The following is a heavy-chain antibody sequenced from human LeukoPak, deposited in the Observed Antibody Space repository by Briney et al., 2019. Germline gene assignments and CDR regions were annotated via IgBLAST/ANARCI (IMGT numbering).Heavy chain of an antibody. J-gene: IGHJ4*02. CDR2: INHSGST. CDR3: AREPIAVAGYYFDY. Sequence: NPSETLSLTCAVYGGSFSGYYWSWIRQPPGKGLEWIGEINHSGSTNYNPSLKSRVTISIDTSKNQFSLKLSSVTAADTAVYYCAREPIAVAGYYFDYWGQGTLVTVSS. CDR1: GGSFSGYY. D-gene: IGHD6-19*01. V-gene: IGHV4-34*01.